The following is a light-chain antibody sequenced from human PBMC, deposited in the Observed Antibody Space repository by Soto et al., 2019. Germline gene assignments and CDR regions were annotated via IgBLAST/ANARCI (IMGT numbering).Light chain of an antibody. CDR1: QTISNY. Sequence: DIQMTQSPSSLSASFGDRVTITCRASQTISNYLNWYQQKSGRAPELLVYAASNLQSWVPSRFTGSGSGTHFTLTISGLEPADFATYFCQQSYNTPITFGQGTRLEIK. CDR2: AAS. J-gene: IGKJ5*01. CDR3: QQSYNTPIT. V-gene: IGKV1-39*01.